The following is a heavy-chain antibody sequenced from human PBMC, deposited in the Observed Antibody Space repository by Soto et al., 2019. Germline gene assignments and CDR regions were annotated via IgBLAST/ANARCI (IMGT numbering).Heavy chain of an antibody. CDR1: GFIFNRYG. J-gene: IGHJ4*02. CDR2: ISYDGNNK. V-gene: IGHV3-30*18. CDR3: AKAVDITVRGVPPSDY. D-gene: IGHD3-10*01. Sequence: QVQLVESGGGVVQPGRSLRLSCAASGFIFNRYGMHWVRQAPGKGLEWVAVISYDGNNKYYADSVKGRFTISRDNSKNTLYQQMNSLRTEDTAVYYCAKAVDITVRGVPPSDYWGQGTLVTVSS.